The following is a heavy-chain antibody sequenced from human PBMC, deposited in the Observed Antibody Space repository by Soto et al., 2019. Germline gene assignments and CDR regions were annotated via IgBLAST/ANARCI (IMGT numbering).Heavy chain of an antibody. J-gene: IGHJ4*02. CDR1: GYSFTTYW. CDR2: IYPGDSDT. CDR3: ARRGSGPRCFLEHFEF. V-gene: IGHV5-51*01. D-gene: IGHD3-3*01. Sequence: GESLKISCKGSGYSFTTYWIAWVRQMPGKGLEWMGIIYPGDSDTTYSPSFQGQVTISADKSISTAHLQWSSLKASDTAIYYCARRGSGPRCFLEHFEFWGQGTLVTVSS.